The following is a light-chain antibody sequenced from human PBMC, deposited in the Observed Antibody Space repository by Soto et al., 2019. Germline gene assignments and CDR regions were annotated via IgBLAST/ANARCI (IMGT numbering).Light chain of an antibody. CDR3: QQANSFPLT. CDR2: AAS. V-gene: IGKV1-12*01. Sequence: IQMTQSPASVAALVGGAVTITCPGRKGISSCLAWYQQKPGKAPKLLIYAASSLHTGVPSRFSGSGSGTDFTLTISSLQPEDFATYYCQQANSFPLTFGGGTKVDIK. J-gene: IGKJ4*01. CDR1: KGISSC.